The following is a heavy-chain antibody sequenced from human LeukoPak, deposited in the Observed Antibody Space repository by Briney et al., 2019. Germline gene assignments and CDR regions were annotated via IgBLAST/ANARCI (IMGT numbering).Heavy chain of an antibody. D-gene: IGHD3-3*01. CDR1: GYTFTSHD. V-gene: IGHV1-46*01. J-gene: IGHJ4*02. Sequence: ASVTVSCTASGYTFTSHDMHWVRQAPGQGLEWMGIINPSGGSTSYAQKFQDRVTMTRDTSTNTVYMELSSLRSEDTAVYYCALQGYYNFWSGSYTRLDFDYWGQGTLVTVSS. CDR2: INPSGGST. CDR3: ALQGYYNFWSGSYTRLDFDY.